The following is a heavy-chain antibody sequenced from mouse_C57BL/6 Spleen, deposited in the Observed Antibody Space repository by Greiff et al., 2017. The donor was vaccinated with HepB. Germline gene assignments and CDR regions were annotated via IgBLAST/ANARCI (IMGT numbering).Heavy chain of an antibody. CDR1: GYSFTGYY. J-gene: IGHJ1*03. CDR2: INPSTGGT. CDR3: ASTVVARSYWYFDV. D-gene: IGHD1-1*01. V-gene: IGHV1-42*01. Sequence: VQLKESGPELVKPGASVKISCKASGYSFTGYYMNWVKQSPEKSLEWIGEINPSTGGTTYNQKFKAKATLTVDKSSSTAYMQLKSLTSEDSAVYYCASTVVARSYWYFDVWGTGTTVTVSS.